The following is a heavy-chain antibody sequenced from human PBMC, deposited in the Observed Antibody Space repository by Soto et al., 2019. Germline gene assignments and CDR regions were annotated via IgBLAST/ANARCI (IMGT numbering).Heavy chain of an antibody. Sequence: QVQLVESGGGVVHPGRSLRLSCAASGFSFSDFGMHWVSQAPGKGLEWLALISSDGSNKFYADSVRGRFTVSRDRSENTLHLYMTAVRLDDTSMYYCAKDFSRGPMGMSLDSSGQGTLVIVSS. CDR2: ISSDGSNK. V-gene: IGHV3-30*18. CDR1: GFSFSDFG. D-gene: IGHD7-27*01. CDR3: AKDFSRGPMGMSLDS. J-gene: IGHJ4*02.